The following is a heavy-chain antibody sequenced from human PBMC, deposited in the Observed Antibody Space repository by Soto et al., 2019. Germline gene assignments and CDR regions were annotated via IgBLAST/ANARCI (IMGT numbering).Heavy chain of an antibody. CDR2: IYHSGYT. CDR3: ARAHYGDYGYGMDV. J-gene: IGHJ6*02. V-gene: IGHV4-4*02. D-gene: IGHD4-17*01. CDR1: GGSISSSNW. Sequence: SGTLSLTCDVCGGSISSSNWWSWVRQPPGKGLEWIGEIYHSGYTYYNPSLKSRVTISVDRSKNQFSLKLSSVTAADTAVYYCARAHYGDYGYGMDVWGQGTTVTVSS.